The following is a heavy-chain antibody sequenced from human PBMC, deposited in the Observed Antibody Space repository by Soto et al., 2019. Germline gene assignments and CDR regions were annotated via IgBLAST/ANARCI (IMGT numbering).Heavy chain of an antibody. D-gene: IGHD2-15*01. V-gene: IGHV2-5*02. CDR2: IFWDDDK. CDR3: SHWGELRRDAFDI. CDR1: GFSLTTSGGG. Sequence: QITLKESGPTLVKPTQTLTLTCTFFGFSLTTSGGGVGWIRHPPGKALEWLAIIFWDDDKRYSPSLKSRLTVTKDISRNQVVLTMTDVDPVDTATYYCSHWGELRRDAFDIWGQGTMVTVSS. J-gene: IGHJ3*02.